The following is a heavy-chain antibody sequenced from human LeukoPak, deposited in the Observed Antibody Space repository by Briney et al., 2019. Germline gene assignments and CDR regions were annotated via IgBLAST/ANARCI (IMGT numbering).Heavy chain of an antibody. D-gene: IGHD5-24*01. CDR3: ASAGRDGYNLGAFDI. J-gene: IGHJ3*02. Sequence: GASVKVSCKASGGTFSSYAISWVRQAPGQGPEWMGGIIPIFGTANYAQKFQGRVTITADKSTSTAYMELSSLRSEDTAVYYCASAGRDGYNLGAFDIWGQGTMVTVSS. CDR2: IIPIFGTA. CDR1: GGTFSSYA. V-gene: IGHV1-69*06.